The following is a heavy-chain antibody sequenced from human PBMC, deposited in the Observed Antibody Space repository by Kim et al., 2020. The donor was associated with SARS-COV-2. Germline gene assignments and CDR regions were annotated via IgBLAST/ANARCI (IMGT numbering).Heavy chain of an antibody. D-gene: IGHD6-13*01. J-gene: IGHJ4*02. Sequence: DSGKGRFTISRDNAKNSLYLQMNSLRAEDTAVYYCARDGPGIAAADPGDYWGQGTLVTVSS. V-gene: IGHV3-7*03. CDR3: ARDGPGIAAADPGDY.